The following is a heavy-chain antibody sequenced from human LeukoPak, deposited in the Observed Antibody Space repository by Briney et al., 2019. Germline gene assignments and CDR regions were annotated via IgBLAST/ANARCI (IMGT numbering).Heavy chain of an antibody. V-gene: IGHV3-23*01. CDR1: GFTFSSYG. J-gene: IGHJ4*02. CDR2: ISGSGGST. D-gene: IGHD6-13*01. CDR3: ARDEGSSWYCDY. Sequence: PGGSLRLSCAASGFTFSSYGMGWVRQAPGKGLEWVSAISGSGGSTYYADSVKGRFTISRDNAKNSLYLQMNSLRAEDTAVYYCARDEGSSWYCDYWGQGTLVTVSS.